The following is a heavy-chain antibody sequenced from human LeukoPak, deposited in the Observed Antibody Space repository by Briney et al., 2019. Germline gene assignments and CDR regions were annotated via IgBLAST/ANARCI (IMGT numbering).Heavy chain of an antibody. CDR2: ISGSGGST. V-gene: IGHV3-23*01. J-gene: IGHJ4*02. Sequence: PGGSLRLSCAASGFTFSSYAMSWVRQAPGKGLEWVSAISGSGGSTYYADSVKGRFTISRDNSKNTLYLQMNSLRAGDTAVYYCAKDLGRVNYDILTGLFDYWGQGTLVTASS. CDR1: GFTFSSYA. D-gene: IGHD3-9*01. CDR3: AKDLGRVNYDILTGLFDY.